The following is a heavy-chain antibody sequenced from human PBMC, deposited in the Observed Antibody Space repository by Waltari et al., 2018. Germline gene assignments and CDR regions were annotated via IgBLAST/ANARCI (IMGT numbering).Heavy chain of an antibody. CDR2: IIPIFGTA. CDR1: GGTFSSYA. V-gene: IGHV1-69*13. D-gene: IGHD1-26*01. Sequence: QVQLVQSGAEVKKPGSSVKVSCKASGGTFSSYAISWVRQAPGQGLEWMGRIIPIFGTANYAQKFQGRVAITADKSTSTAYMELSSLRSEDTAVYYCARLNTVVGATTAPYYYYYMDVWGKGTTVTISS. J-gene: IGHJ6*03. CDR3: ARLNTVVGATTAPYYYYYMDV.